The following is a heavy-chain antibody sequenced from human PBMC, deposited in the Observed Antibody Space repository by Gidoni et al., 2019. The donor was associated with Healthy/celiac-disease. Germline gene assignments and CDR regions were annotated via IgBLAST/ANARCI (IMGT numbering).Heavy chain of an antibody. CDR2: IYHSGST. CDR1: GYSISSGYY. J-gene: IGHJ4*02. V-gene: IGHV4-38-2*02. D-gene: IGHD3-16*01. Sequence: QVQLQESGPGLVKPSETLSLTCTVSGYSISSGYYWGWIRQPPGKGLEWIGSIYHSGSTYYNPSLKSRVTISVDTSKNQFSLKLSSVTAADTAVYYCASAPRVYTHGGWGQGTLVTVSS. CDR3: ASAPRVYTHGG.